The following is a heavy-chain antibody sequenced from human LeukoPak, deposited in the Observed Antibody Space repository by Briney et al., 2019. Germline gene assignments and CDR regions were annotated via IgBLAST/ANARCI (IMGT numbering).Heavy chain of an antibody. V-gene: IGHV3-53*01. CDR1: GFTVSSNY. J-gene: IGHJ6*02. Sequence: GGSLRLSCAASGFTVSSNYMSWVRQAPGKGPEWVAAINGTGSTTYHADSVKGRFTISRDNSKNTLYLQMNSLRSEDTATYYCCDGMDVWGQGTTVAVSS. CDR2: INGTGSTT. CDR3: CDGMDV.